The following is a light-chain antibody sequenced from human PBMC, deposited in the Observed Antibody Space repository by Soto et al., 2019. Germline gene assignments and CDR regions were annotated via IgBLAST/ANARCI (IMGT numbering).Light chain of an antibody. J-gene: IGKJ4*01. CDR1: QSVSRSN. V-gene: IGKV3-20*01. CDR2: GAS. Sequence: EIVLTQSPGTLSLFPGERATLSCRASQSVSRSNFAWYQQKPGQAPRLLIYGASSRATGIPDRFSGAGSGTDFTLSINRLEPEDFAVYYCQHYDTSLTFGGGTKVEL. CDR3: QHYDTSLT.